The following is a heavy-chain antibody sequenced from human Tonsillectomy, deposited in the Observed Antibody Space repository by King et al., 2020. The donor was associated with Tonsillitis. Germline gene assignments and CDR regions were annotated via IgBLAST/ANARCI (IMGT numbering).Heavy chain of an antibody. D-gene: IGHD3-10*01. J-gene: IGHJ3*02. CDR2: IYYSGST. CDR3: ARGLMVREVDDAFDI. V-gene: IGHV4-39*01. Sequence: QLQESGPGLVKPSETLSLTCTVSGGSISSSSYYWGWIRQPPGKGLEWIGSIYYSGSTYYNPSLKSRVTISVDTSKNQFSLKLSSVTAADTAVYYCARGLMVREVDDAFDIWGQGTMVTVSS. CDR1: GGSISSSSYY.